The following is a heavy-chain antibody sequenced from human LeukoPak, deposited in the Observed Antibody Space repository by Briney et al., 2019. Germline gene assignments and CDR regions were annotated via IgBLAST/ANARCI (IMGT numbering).Heavy chain of an antibody. CDR1: GFTFNNYA. Sequence: GGSLRLSCAASGFTFNNYAMNWVRQAPGKGLEWVSALSGGAGRTYYADSVKGRFTISRDNSKNTLCLQMNSLSAEDTAVYYCARTLDYYDSSGYSEFDYWGQGTLVTVSS. CDR2: LSGGAGRT. D-gene: IGHD3-22*01. CDR3: ARTLDYYDSSGYSEFDY. V-gene: IGHV3-23*01. J-gene: IGHJ4*02.